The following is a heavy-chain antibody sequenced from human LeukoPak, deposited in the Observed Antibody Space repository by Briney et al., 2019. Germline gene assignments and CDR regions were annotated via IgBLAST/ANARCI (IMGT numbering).Heavy chain of an antibody. CDR2: IQYDESNK. CDR3: AKDPAITIFGLFITRFDS. CDR1: GFTFSSYG. Sequence: GGSLRLSCAASGFTFSSYGMHWVRQAPGKGLERVAFIQYDESNKYYADSVKGRFTISRDNSKNTLYLQMNSLRAEDTAVYYCAKDPAITIFGLFITRFDSWGQGTLVTVSS. J-gene: IGHJ4*02. D-gene: IGHD3-3*01. V-gene: IGHV3-30*02.